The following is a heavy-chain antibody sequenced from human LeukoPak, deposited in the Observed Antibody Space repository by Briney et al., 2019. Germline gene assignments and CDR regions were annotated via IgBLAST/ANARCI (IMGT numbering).Heavy chain of an antibody. V-gene: IGHV3-74*01. CDR1: GFTFSSYW. Sequence: PGGSLRLSCAASGFTFSSYWMHWVRQAPGKGLVWVSRINSDGSSTSYADSVKGRFTISGDNAKNTLYLQMNSLRAEDTAVYCCARDRDSSSWYGGHNWFDPWGQGTLVTVSS. D-gene: IGHD6-13*01. CDR3: ARDRDSSSWYGGHNWFDP. J-gene: IGHJ5*02. CDR2: INSDGSST.